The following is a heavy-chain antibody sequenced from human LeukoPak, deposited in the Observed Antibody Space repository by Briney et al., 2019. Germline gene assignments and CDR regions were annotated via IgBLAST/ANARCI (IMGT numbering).Heavy chain of an antibody. Sequence: GGSLRLSCAASGVIFNNYAIHWVRQAPGKGLEWVAAISYDGSNKYYADSVQGRLTISRDNSKNTLYLQMNSLRAEDTAVYYCARAGRAYGDYHYFDYWGQGTLVTDSS. CDR1: GVIFNNYA. CDR2: ISYDGSNK. CDR3: ARAGRAYGDYHYFDY. D-gene: IGHD4-17*01. V-gene: IGHV3-30-3*01. J-gene: IGHJ4*02.